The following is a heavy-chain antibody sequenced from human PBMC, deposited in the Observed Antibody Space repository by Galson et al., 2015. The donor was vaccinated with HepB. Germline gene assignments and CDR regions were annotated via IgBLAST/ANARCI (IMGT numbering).Heavy chain of an antibody. Sequence: SVKVSCKASGYTFSTYGISWVRQAPGQGLEWMGWMSGDNQSTKFAQKFQGRVIMTKDTSTSTAYMELRSLRSDDTVVYYCARDLYDFGDYWGQGTLLAVSS. CDR2: MSGDNQST. V-gene: IGHV1-18*01. CDR1: GYTFSTYG. J-gene: IGHJ4*02. CDR3: ARDLYDFGDY. D-gene: IGHD3-3*01.